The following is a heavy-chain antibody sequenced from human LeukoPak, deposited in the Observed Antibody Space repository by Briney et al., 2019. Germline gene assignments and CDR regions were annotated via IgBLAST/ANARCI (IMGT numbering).Heavy chain of an antibody. CDR2: ISGDNGST. CDR1: GYTFTSYG. CDR3: AREDTRRGSRGYFDY. Sequence: VASVKVSCKASGYTFTSYGISWVRQAPGQGLASLGWISGDNGSTNYAQKLQGRIAMTTDTSTSTAYMELRSLRSDESDVYYCAREDTRRGSRGYFDYWGQGTLVNVSS. V-gene: IGHV1-18*01. D-gene: IGHD2-2*01. J-gene: IGHJ4*02.